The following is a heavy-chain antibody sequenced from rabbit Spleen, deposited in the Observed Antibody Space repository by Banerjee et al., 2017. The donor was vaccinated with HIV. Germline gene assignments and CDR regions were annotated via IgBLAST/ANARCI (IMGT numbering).Heavy chain of an antibody. CDR3: AISYPGSSYGFNL. CDR2: IYSSSSGST. J-gene: IGHJ4*01. D-gene: IGHD8-1*01. Sequence: QSLEESGGDLVKHGASLTLTCTASGFDLSWHYYMCWVRQAPGKGLEWIACIYSSSSGSTYYASWAKGRFTISKTSSTTVTLQMTRLTAADTATYFCAISYPGSSYGFNLWGPGTLVTVS. V-gene: IGHV1S40*01. CDR1: GFDLSWHYY.